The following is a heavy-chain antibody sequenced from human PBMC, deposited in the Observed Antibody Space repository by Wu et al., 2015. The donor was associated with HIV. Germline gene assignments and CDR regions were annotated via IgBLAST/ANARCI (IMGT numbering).Heavy chain of an antibody. Sequence: QAQLVQSGAEVKKPGSSVKVACRASEGTFSNYVINWVRQAPGQGLELMGGIIPIFRTTNYAQKFQGRVTITADEFTSTVYMELNSLRSEDTAVYYCARVDNYDSSGYYGNWFDPWGQGTLVTVSS. CDR1: EGTFSNYV. D-gene: IGHD3-22*01. J-gene: IGHJ5*02. V-gene: IGHV1-69*12. CDR2: IIPIFRTT. CDR3: ARVDNYDSSGYYGNWFDP.